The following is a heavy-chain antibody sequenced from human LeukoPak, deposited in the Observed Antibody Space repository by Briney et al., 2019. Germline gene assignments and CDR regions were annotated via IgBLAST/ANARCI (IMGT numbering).Heavy chain of an antibody. CDR1: GFALSSYA. D-gene: IGHD6-19*01. Sequence: PGGSLRLSCAASGFALSSYAMNWVRQAPWKGLEWVSGITVNGANTYYADSVKGRFTISKDTSNNILYMQMSSLSAEDTAVYYCARLDYFDYWGQGTLVAVSS. V-gene: IGHV3-23*01. CDR3: ARLDYFDY. J-gene: IGHJ4*02. CDR2: ITVNGANT.